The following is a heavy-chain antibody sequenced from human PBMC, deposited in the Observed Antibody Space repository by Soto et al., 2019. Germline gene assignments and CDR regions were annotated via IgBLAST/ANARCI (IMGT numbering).Heavy chain of an antibody. CDR3: AGSPRDGYNSLY. CDR2: IYHSGGT. D-gene: IGHD5-12*01. V-gene: IGHV4-4*02. CDR1: GDSISSSTNW. Sequence: PSETLSLTCTVSGDSISSSTNWWNWVRQPPGKGLEWIGEIYHSGGTNYNPSLKSRVTISVDKSKNQFSLKLNSVTAADTAVYYGAGSPRDGYNSLYWGKGTLVTVSS. J-gene: IGHJ4*02.